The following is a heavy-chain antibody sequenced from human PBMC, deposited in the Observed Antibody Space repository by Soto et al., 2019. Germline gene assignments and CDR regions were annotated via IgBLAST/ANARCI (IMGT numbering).Heavy chain of an antibody. CDR3: ARDRHTQLGGLDY. CDR1: GLPFSSHS. Sequence: QVQLVESGGGVVQPGRSLRLSGTASGLPFSSHSRPWARQAPARGREWVADILYDGSNKYYGDSVKGRFTISRDNSKNTLYLQMSSLRAEDTAVYYCARDRHTQLGGLDYWGQGTLVTVSS. J-gene: IGHJ4*02. CDR2: ILYDGSNK. D-gene: IGHD1-1*01. V-gene: IGHV3-30-3*01.